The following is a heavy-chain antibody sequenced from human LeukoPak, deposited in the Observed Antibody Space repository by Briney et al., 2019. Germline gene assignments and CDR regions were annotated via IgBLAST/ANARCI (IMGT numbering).Heavy chain of an antibody. V-gene: IGHV3-30*18. CDR2: ISYDGSNK. J-gene: IGHJ4*02. Sequence: GGSLRLSCAASGFTFSSYAMHWVRQAPGKGLEWVAVISYDGSNKYYADSVKGRFTISRDNSKNTLYLQMNSLRAEDTAVYYCAKPPDGEYYFDYWGQGTLVTVSS. CDR1: GFTFSSYA. CDR3: AKPPDGEYYFDY.